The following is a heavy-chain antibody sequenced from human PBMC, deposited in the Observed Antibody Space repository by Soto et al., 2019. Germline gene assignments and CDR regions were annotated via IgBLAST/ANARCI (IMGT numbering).Heavy chain of an antibody. J-gene: IGHJ6*02. Sequence: ASVKVSCKASGYTFTGYYMHWVRQAPGQGLEWMGWINPNSGGTNYAQKFQGWVTMTRDTSISTAYMELSRLRSDDTAVYYCARGKGASVLTPHDRYYYYYGMDVWGQGTTVTVSS. V-gene: IGHV1-2*04. CDR1: GYTFTGYY. CDR2: INPNSGGT. CDR3: ARGKGASVLTPHDRYYYYYGMDV. D-gene: IGHD1-1*01.